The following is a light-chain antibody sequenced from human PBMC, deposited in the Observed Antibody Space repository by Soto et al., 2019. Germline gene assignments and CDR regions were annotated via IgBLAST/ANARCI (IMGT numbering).Light chain of an antibody. CDR2: QDT. Sequence: SYELTQPPSVSVSPGQTASITCSGDKLGDKYASWYQQKPGQSPVLVIYQDTKRPSGIPERFSGSNSGNRATLTISGTQAMDEADYYCQAWDSRIVVFGGGTKLTVL. CDR3: QAWDSRIVV. J-gene: IGLJ2*01. V-gene: IGLV3-1*01. CDR1: KLGDKY.